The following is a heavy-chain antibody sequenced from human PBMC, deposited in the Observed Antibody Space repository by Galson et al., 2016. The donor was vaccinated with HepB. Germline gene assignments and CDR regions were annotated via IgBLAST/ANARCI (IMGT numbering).Heavy chain of an antibody. CDR2: IGSAGDA. V-gene: IGHV3-13*04. CDR3: ARGYSSRKKDGIDV. Sequence: SLRLSCAASGFTFSNCDMHWVRQATGKGLEWVSAIGSAGDAYYPGSVKGRFTISRENAKNSLYLEMNSLRAGDTAVYYCARGYSSRKKDGIDVWGQGTTVTVSS. D-gene: IGHD6-13*01. J-gene: IGHJ6*02. CDR1: GFTFSNCD.